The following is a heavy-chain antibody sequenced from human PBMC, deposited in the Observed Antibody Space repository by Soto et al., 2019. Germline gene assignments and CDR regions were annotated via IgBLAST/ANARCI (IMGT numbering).Heavy chain of an antibody. J-gene: IGHJ3*02. D-gene: IGHD6-19*01. Sequence: SETLSLTCTVSGGSISSYYWSWIRQPPGKGLEWIGYIYYSGSTNYNPSLKSRVTISVDTSKNQFSLKLSSVTAADTAVYYCARHVAVAGLDAFDIWGQGTMVTVSS. V-gene: IGHV4-59*08. CDR3: ARHVAVAGLDAFDI. CDR1: GGSISSYY. CDR2: IYYSGST.